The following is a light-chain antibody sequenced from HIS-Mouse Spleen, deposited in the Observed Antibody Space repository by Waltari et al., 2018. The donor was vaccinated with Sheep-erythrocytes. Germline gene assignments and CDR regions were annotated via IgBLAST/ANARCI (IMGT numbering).Light chain of an antibody. CDR2: DVS. Sequence: QSALTQPRSVSGSPGQSVTISCTGTSSDVGGYNYVSWYQQHPGKAPKLMIYDVSKRPSVVPGRCSGSKSGNTASLTISGLQAEDEADYYCCSYAGSYNHVFATGTKVTVL. CDR1: SSDVGGYNY. CDR3: CSYAGSYNHV. V-gene: IGLV2-11*01. J-gene: IGLJ1*01.